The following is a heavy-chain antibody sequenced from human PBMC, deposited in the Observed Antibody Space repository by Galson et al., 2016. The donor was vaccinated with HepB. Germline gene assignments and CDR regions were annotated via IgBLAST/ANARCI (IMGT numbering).Heavy chain of an antibody. V-gene: IGHV1-46*01. CDR2: IHPSGAYT. D-gene: IGHD3-9*01. CDR1: GYIFINYA. J-gene: IGHJ4*02. CDR3: ARANYNLLTGYYSGLDH. Sequence: SVKVSCKASGYIFINYAMNWVRQAPGQGLEWMGTIHPSGAYTTYAQRFDGRVTMTRDTATNTVYMELRALTSKDTAVYYCARANYNLLTGYYSGLDHWGQGTLVTVSS.